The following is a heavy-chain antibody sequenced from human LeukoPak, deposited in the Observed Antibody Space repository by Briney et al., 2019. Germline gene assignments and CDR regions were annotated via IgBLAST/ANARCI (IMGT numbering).Heavy chain of an antibody. CDR2: ISGSGGST. Sequence: PGGSLRLSCAASGFTFSNYAMSWVRQAPGKGLEWVSAISGSGGSTYYADSVKGRFTISRDNSKNTLYLQMNSLRAEDTAVYYCAKHVGGSLYRRAYFDYWGQGTLVTVSS. D-gene: IGHD3-16*01. CDR1: GFTFSNYA. J-gene: IGHJ4*02. V-gene: IGHV3-23*01. CDR3: AKHVGGSLYRRAYFDY.